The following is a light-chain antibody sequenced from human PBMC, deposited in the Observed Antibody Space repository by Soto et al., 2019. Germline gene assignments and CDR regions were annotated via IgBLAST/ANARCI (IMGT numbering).Light chain of an antibody. CDR3: CSYTTTNSRV. CDR2: EVT. J-gene: IGLJ3*02. V-gene: IGLV2-14*01. Sequence: QSALTQPASVSGSPGQSITISCIGSSSDVGGHDYVSWYQQYPGKAPKLMIYEVTKRPSGISDRFSASKSGNTASLTISGLQAEDEADYYCCSYTTTNSRVFGGGTKLTVL. CDR1: SSDVGGHDY.